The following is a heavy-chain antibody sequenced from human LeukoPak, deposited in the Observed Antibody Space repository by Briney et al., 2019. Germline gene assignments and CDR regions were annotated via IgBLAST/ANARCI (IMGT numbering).Heavy chain of an antibody. CDR3: ARGHLISPLNPFGY. V-gene: IGHV1-18*01. Sequence: ASVKVSCKASGYTFTDYGINWVRQAPGQGLEWMGWISAYNGNTHYAQKVQGRVTMTTDTSTSTAYMELRSLRCDDTAVYYCARGHLISPLNPFGYWGQGTLVTVSS. D-gene: IGHD3-3*02. J-gene: IGHJ4*02. CDR2: ISAYNGNT. CDR1: GYTFTDYG.